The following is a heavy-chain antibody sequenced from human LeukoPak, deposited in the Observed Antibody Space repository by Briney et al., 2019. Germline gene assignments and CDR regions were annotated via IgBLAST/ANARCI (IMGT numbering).Heavy chain of an antibody. D-gene: IGHD7-27*01. CDR2: IYYSGST. CDR1: GGSISSYY. V-gene: IGHV4-59*01. CDR3: ARLRNWAWDFDS. J-gene: IGHJ4*02. Sequence: SETLSLTCTVSGGSISSYYWSWIRQPPGEGLEWIGYIYYSGSTNYNPSLKSRVTISVDTSKNQFSLKLSSVTAADTAVYFCARLRNWAWDFDSWGQGTLVTVSS.